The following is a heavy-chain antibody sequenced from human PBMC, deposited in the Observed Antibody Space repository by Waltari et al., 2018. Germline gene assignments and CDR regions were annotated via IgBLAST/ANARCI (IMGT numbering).Heavy chain of an antibody. V-gene: IGHV2-26*01. CDR2: IFSNDEK. CDR1: G. Sequence: GVSWIRQPPGKALEWLAHIFSNDEKSYSTSLKSRLTISKDTSKSQVVLTMTNMDPVDTATYYCATEYYYGSGSYNDYWGQGTLVTVSS. D-gene: IGHD3-10*01. CDR3: ATEYYYGSGSYNDY. J-gene: IGHJ4*02.